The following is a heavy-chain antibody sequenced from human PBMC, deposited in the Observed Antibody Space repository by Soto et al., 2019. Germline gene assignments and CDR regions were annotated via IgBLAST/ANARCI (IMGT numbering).Heavy chain of an antibody. CDR2: ISYDGSNK. CDR1: GFTFSSYA. Sequence: GESLKISCAASGFTFSSYAMHWVRQAPGKGLEWVAVISYDGSNKYYADSVKGRFTISRDNSKNTLYLQMNSLRAEDTAVYYCARDGGPLLREILAGYFRGGDCGYLDYWGQGSLVTVSS. D-gene: IGHD2-21*02. V-gene: IGHV3-30*04. J-gene: IGHJ4*02. CDR3: ARDGGPLLREILAGYFRGGDCGYLDY.